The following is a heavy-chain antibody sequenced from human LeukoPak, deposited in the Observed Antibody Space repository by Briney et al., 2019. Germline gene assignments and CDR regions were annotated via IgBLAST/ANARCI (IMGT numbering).Heavy chain of an antibody. D-gene: IGHD3-22*01. CDR1: GGSFSGYY. CDR2: INHSGST. J-gene: IGHJ4*02. CDR3: ASPSYYYDSSGYPRDY. V-gene: IGHV4-34*01. Sequence: SETLSLTCAVYGGSFSGYYWSWLRQPPGKGLEWIGEINHSGSTNYNPSLKSRVTISVDTSKNQFSLKLSSVTAADTAVYYCASPSYYYDSSGYPRDYWGQGTLVTVSS.